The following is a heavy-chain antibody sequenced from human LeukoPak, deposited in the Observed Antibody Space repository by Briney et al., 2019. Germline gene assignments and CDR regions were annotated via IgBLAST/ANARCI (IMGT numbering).Heavy chain of an antibody. CDR1: GGSISSGDYY. D-gene: IGHD2-15*01. J-gene: IGHJ4*02. Sequence: SETLSLTCTVSGGSISSGDYYWSWIRQPPGKGLEWIGYIYYSGSTYYNPSLKSRVTISVDTSKNQFSLKLSSVTAADTAVYYCARGGPRGVVVAAPGGYYFDYWGQGTLVTVSS. V-gene: IGHV4-30-4*01. CDR3: ARGGPRGVVVAAPGGYYFDY. CDR2: IYYSGST.